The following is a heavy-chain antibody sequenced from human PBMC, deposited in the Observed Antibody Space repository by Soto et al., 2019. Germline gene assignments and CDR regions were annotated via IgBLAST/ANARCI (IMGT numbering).Heavy chain of an antibody. D-gene: IGHD6-13*01. CDR3: AKDHQQLAYFDY. CDR2: ISYDGSNK. V-gene: IGHV3-30*18. CDR1: GFTFSSYG. Sequence: GGSLRLSCAASGFTFSSYGMHWVRQAPGKGLEWVAVISYDGSNKYYADSVKGRFTISRDNSKNTLYLQMNSLRAEDTAVYYCAKDHQQLAYFDYWGQGTLVTVS. J-gene: IGHJ4*02.